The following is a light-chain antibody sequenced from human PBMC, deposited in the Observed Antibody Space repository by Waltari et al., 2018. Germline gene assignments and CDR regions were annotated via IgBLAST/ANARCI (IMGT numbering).Light chain of an antibody. CDR2: WAS. J-gene: IGKJ4*01. Sequence: DIVMTQSPDSLAVSLGERATINCKSSQSVLSSFNNKNYLAWFQQKPGHPPKLIINWASTRQAGVPDRFSGSGSETEFTLAISGLQGEDVAVYYCQQYYTAPLTFGGGTMVEIK. V-gene: IGKV4-1*01. CDR3: QQYYTAPLT. CDR1: QSVLSSFNNKNY.